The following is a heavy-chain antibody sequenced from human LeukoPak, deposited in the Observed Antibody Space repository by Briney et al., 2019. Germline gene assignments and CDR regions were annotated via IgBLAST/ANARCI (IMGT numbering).Heavy chain of an antibody. J-gene: IGHJ6*03. D-gene: IGHD1-1*01. Sequence: PSETLSLTCTVSGGSITRFYWSWIRQPPGKGLEWIGYIYDIGTTNYNPSLKTRVTMSVDTSNNQFSLKLSSVTAADTAVYFCARGRVSSSTWYSTYYYYFYMDVWGKGTTVTVSS. V-gene: IGHV4-59*01. CDR1: GGSITRFY. CDR2: IYDIGTT. CDR3: ARGRVSSSTWYSTYYYYFYMDV.